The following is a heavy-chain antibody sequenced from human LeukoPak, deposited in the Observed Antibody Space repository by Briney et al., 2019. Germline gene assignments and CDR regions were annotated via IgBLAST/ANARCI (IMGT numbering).Heavy chain of an antibody. J-gene: IGHJ4*02. Sequence: GGSLRLSCAASGFTFSSYWMSWVRQAPGKGLEWVSAISGSGGSTYYADSVKGRFTISRDNSKNTLYLQMNSLRAEDTAVYYCAKDPKVTMIVVVIPSAWGQGTLVTVSS. CDR2: ISGSGGST. CDR1: GFTFSSYW. V-gene: IGHV3-23*01. CDR3: AKDPKVTMIVVVIPSA. D-gene: IGHD3-22*01.